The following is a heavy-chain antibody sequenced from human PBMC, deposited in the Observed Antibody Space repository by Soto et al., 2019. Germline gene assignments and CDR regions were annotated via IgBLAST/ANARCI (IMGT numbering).Heavy chain of an antibody. V-gene: IGHV4-59*08. Sequence: SEPRSDTCTGSGVTTANFSCIWIRQPPGKGLEWIGYMSQGGTTTYNPSLKGRATISVDTSKNQLSLKLTSVTAADTAMYYCARDRGGIFLFDDA. CDR3: ARDRGGIFLFDDA. CDR1: GVTTANFS. J-gene: IGHJ3*01. CDR2: MSQGGTT. D-gene: IGHD3-3*01.